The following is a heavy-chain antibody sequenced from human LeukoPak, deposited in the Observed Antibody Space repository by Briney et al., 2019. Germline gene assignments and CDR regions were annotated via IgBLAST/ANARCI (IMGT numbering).Heavy chain of an antibody. Sequence: PGGSLRLSCAASGFTFSSYWMSWVRQAPGKGLEWVANIKQDGSEKYYVDSVKGRFTISRDNAKNSLYLQMNSLRAEDTAVYYCARGYCSGGSCYYFGPNAFDIWGQGTMVTVSS. V-gene: IGHV3-7*04. CDR2: IKQDGSEK. CDR3: ARGYCSGGSCYYFGPNAFDI. D-gene: IGHD2-15*01. J-gene: IGHJ3*02. CDR1: GFTFSSYW.